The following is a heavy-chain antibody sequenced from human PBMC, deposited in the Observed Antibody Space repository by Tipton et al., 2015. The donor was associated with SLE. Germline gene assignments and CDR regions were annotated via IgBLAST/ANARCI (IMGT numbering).Heavy chain of an antibody. CDR3: ARGRLLWFRELLYYFDY. CDR2: MNPNSGNT. CDR1: GYTFTSYD. J-gene: IGHJ4*02. Sequence: QLVQSGAEVKKPGASVKVSCKASGYTFTSYDINWARQATGQGLERMGWMNPNSGNTGYAQKFQGRVAMTRNTSISTAYMELSSLRSEDTAVYYCARGRLLWFRELLYYFDYWGQGTLVTVSS. D-gene: IGHD3-10*01. V-gene: IGHV1-8*01.